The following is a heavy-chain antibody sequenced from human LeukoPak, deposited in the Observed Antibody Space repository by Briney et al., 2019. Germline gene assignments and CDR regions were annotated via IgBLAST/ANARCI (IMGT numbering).Heavy chain of an antibody. D-gene: IGHD3-16*01. CDR2: INSDGSET. CDR1: EFTFSSFW. CDR3: ARVRMGDDFNPFDY. V-gene: IGHV3-74*01. Sequence: PGGSLRLSCAASEFTFSSFWIYWDRHAPGKGLVWVSRINSDGSETIYADSVKGRFTISRDNAKNTLYLQMNSLRAEDTAVYYCARVRMGDDFNPFDYWGQGTLVTVSS. J-gene: IGHJ4*02.